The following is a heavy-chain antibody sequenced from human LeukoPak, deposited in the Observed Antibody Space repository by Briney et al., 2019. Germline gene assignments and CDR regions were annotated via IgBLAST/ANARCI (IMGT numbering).Heavy chain of an antibody. V-gene: IGHV3-66*01. Sequence: GGSLRVSCAASGFTVSSKYMNWVRQAPGKGLEGVSVIYSGGSTYYADSVKGRFTISRDNSKNTLYLQMNSLRAEDTAVYYCASIFYWGQGTLVTVSS. CDR3: ASIFY. CDR2: IYSGGST. J-gene: IGHJ4*02. CDR1: GFTVSSKY.